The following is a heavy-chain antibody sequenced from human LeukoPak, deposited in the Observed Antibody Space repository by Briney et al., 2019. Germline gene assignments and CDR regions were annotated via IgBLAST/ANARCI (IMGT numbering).Heavy chain of an antibody. Sequence: ASVKVSCKASGGTFSSYAISWVRQAPGQGLEWMGGIIPIFGTANYAQKFQGRVTITADESTSTAYMELSSLRSEDTAVYYCATVYGYSGYDLSYWGQGTLVTVSS. V-gene: IGHV1-69*13. J-gene: IGHJ4*02. CDR2: IIPIFGTA. D-gene: IGHD5-12*01. CDR1: GGTFSSYA. CDR3: ATVYGYSGYDLSY.